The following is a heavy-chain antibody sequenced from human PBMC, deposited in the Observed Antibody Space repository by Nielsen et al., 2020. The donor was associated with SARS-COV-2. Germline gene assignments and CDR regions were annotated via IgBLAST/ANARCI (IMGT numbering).Heavy chain of an antibody. CDR3: ARASSSSRQYYYYYYGMDV. CDR2: MNPNSGNT. Sequence: WVRQAPGQGLEWMGWMNPNSGNTGYAQKFQGRVTMTRNTSISTAYMELSSLRSEDTAVYYCARASSSSRQYYYYYYGMDVWGQGTTVTVSS. V-gene: IGHV1-8*01. J-gene: IGHJ6*02. D-gene: IGHD6-13*01.